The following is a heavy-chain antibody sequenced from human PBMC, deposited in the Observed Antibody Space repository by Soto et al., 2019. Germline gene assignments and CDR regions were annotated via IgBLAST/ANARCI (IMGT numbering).Heavy chain of an antibody. Sequence: QVQLVQSGAEVKKPGSSVKVSCKASGGTFSSYAISWVRQAPGQGLEWMGGIIPIFGTANYAQKFQGRVTITADKSTSTAYMELSSLRSEDTAVYYCARDYLGYCSSTSCYKDRLFDYWGQGTLVTVSS. J-gene: IGHJ4*02. V-gene: IGHV1-69*06. D-gene: IGHD2-2*02. CDR2: IIPIFGTA. CDR1: GGTFSSYA. CDR3: ARDYLGYCSSTSCYKDRLFDY.